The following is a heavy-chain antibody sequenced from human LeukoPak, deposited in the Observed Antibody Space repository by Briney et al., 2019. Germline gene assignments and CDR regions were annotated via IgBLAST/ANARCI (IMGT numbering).Heavy chain of an antibody. J-gene: IGHJ6*03. CDR1: GGSFSGYY. V-gene: IGHV4-34*01. CDR2: INHSGST. Sequence: SETLSLTCAVYGGSFSGYYWSWIRQPPGKGLEWIGEINHSGSTNYNPSLKSRVTISVDTSKNQFSLKLSSVTAADTAVYFCARVLKGGDYYYYYYMDVWGKGTTVTVSS. CDR3: ARVLKGGDYYYYYYMDV. D-gene: IGHD4/OR15-4a*01.